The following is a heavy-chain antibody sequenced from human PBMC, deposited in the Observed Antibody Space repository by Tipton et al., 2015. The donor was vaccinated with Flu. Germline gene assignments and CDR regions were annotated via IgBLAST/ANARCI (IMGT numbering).Heavy chain of an antibody. CDR3: AQDGDSGDNTYFYYRAV. J-gene: IGHJ6*03. CDR2: IGGSGDNT. D-gene: IGHD6-13*01. Sequence: SLRLSCATSRITFSAYAMSWVRQAPGKGLEWVSAIGGSGDNTYYADSVKGRFTISRDNSKDTLFLQMNSLRAEDTAVYYCAQDGDSGDNTYFYYRAVWGKGPTATVPS. CDR1: RITFSAYA. V-gene: IGHV3-23*01.